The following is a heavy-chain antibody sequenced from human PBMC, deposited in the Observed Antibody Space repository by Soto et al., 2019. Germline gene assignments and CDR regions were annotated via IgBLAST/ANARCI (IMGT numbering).Heavy chain of an antibody. V-gene: IGHV1-69*06. Sequence: SVKVSCKASGGTFSSYAISWVRQAPGQGLEWMGGIIPIFGTANYAQKFQGRVTITADKSTSTAYMELSSLRSEDTAVYYCASVRITMIVVVIRQGYYGMDVWGQGTTVTVSS. J-gene: IGHJ6*02. D-gene: IGHD3-22*01. CDR2: IIPIFGTA. CDR1: GGTFSSYA. CDR3: ASVRITMIVVVIRQGYYGMDV.